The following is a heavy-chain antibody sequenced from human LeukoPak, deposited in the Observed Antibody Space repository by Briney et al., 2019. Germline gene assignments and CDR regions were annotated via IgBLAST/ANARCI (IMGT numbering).Heavy chain of an antibody. D-gene: IGHD3-3*01. CDR1: GLIFPDYG. CDR2: IWHDGTHK. J-gene: IGHJ3*01. V-gene: IGHV3-30*02. CDR3: AKSIAIEGSEAFDF. Sequence: GGSLRLSCAASGLIFPDYGIQWVRQAPGKGLEWVTSIWHDGTHKSYADSVKGRFTVARDNSKNTVYLQMNGLKGEDTAVYYCAKSIAIEGSEAFDFWSQGTMVTVSS.